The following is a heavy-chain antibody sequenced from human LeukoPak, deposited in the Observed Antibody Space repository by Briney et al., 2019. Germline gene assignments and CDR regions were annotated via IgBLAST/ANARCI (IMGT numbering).Heavy chain of an antibody. Sequence: SETLSLTCTVSGGSIRSGDYYWSWIRQPPGKGLEWIGYIYYSGSAYYNPSLKSRITMSVDTSENHFSLEVTSVTAADTAVYFCARVHQDYFDTSGLFDPWGQGTLVTVSS. V-gene: IGHV4-30-4*01. CDR3: ARVHQDYFDTSGLFDP. CDR1: GGSIRSGDYY. D-gene: IGHD3-22*01. J-gene: IGHJ5*02. CDR2: IYYSGSA.